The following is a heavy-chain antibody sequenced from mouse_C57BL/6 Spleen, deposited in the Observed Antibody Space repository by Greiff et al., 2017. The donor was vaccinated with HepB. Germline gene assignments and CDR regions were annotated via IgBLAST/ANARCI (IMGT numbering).Heavy chain of an antibody. Sequence: DVQLQESGPELVKPGASVKISCKASGYSFTGYYMNWVKQSPEKSLEWIGEINPSTGGTTYNQKFKAKATLTVDKSSSTAYMQLKSLTSEDSAVYYCARHYYGSSYEAWFAYWGQGTLVTVSA. CDR1: GYSFTGYY. CDR3: ARHYYGSSYEAWFAY. D-gene: IGHD1-1*01. V-gene: IGHV1-42*01. CDR2: INPSTGGT. J-gene: IGHJ3*01.